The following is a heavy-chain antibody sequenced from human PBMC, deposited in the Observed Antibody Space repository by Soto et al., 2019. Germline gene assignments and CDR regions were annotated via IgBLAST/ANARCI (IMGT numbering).Heavy chain of an antibody. V-gene: IGHV3-23*01. Sequence: GSLRLSCAASGFTFSSYAMSWVRQAPGKGLEWVSAISGSGGSTYYADSVKGRFTISRDNSKNTLYLQMNSLRAEDTAVYYCAKDRPGDPYYYYGMDVWGQGTTVTVSS. CDR3: AKDRPGDPYYYYGMDV. CDR2: ISGSGGST. D-gene: IGHD3-10*01. J-gene: IGHJ6*02. CDR1: GFTFSSYA.